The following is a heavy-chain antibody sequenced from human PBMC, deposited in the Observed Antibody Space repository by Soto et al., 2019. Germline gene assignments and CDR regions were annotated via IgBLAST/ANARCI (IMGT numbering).Heavy chain of an antibody. V-gene: IGHV3-74*01. D-gene: IGHD6-13*01. CDR1: GLPISSYW. Sequence: PGGSLRVSWAAAGLPISSYWMHLIRQAPGKGLVWVSRINSDGSSTGYADSVKGRFTISRDNSKNTLYLQMNSLRAEDTAVYYCARPFSTYSSSLDYWGQGTLVTVSS. CDR2: INSDGSST. CDR3: ARPFSTYSSSLDY. J-gene: IGHJ4*02.